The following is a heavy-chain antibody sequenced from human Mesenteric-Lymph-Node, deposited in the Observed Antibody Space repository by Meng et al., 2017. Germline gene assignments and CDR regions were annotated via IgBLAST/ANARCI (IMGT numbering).Heavy chain of an antibody. CDR1: GGSISSYY. CDR3: AKDKLSLNV. D-gene: IGHD5-24*01. CDR2: VYHPKNT. J-gene: IGHJ3*01. Sequence: SETLSFTCTVSGGSISSYYWSWIRQPPGRGLEWIGNVYHPKNTNYNPSLKSRVTLSLDMSNNQVSLKVTSVTAADTAMYYCAKDKLSLNVWGQGTMVTVSS. V-gene: IGHV4-59*01.